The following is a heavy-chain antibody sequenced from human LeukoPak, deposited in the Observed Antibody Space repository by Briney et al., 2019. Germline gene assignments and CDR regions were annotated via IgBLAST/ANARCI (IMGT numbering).Heavy chain of an antibody. CDR2: IRSKANIYAT. CDR1: GFTFSGSA. V-gene: IGHV3-73*01. J-gene: IGHJ4*02. Sequence: GGSLKLSCAASGFTFSGSAMHWVRQASGKGLEWVGRIRSKANIYATAYAASVKGRFTISRDNSKTTAYLQMNSLKTEDTAVYYCTRRDYYDSSGYYDYWGQGTLVTVSS. D-gene: IGHD3-22*01. CDR3: TRRDYYDSSGYYDY.